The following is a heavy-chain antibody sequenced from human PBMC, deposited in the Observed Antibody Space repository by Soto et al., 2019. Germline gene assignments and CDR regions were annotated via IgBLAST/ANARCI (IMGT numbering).Heavy chain of an antibody. D-gene: IGHD3-3*01. CDR3: ARGHDFWSGYNY. Sequence: QVQLQQWGAGLLKPSETQSVTCAVYGGSFSGYYWSWIRQPPGKGLEWIGEINHSGSTNYNPSLKSRVTISVDTSKNQFSLKLSSVTAADTAVYYCARGHDFWSGYNYWGQGTLVTVSS. V-gene: IGHV4-34*01. J-gene: IGHJ4*02. CDR1: GGSFSGYY. CDR2: INHSGST.